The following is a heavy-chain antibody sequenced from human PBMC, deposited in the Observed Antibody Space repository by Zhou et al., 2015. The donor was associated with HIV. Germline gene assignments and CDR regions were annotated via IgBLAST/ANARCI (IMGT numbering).Heavy chain of an antibody. V-gene: IGHV1-69*12. D-gene: IGHD5-12*01. CDR2: IIPIFGTA. CDR3: ARTPYIRGYSGYDSPDGDY. J-gene: IGHJ4*02. Sequence: QVQLVQSGAEVKKPGSSVKVSCKASGGTFSSYAISWVRQAPGQGLEWMGGIIPIFGTANYAQKFQGRVTITADESTSTAYMELSSLRSEDTAVYYCARTPYIRGYSGYDSPDGDYWGQGTLVTVSS. CDR1: GGTFSSYA.